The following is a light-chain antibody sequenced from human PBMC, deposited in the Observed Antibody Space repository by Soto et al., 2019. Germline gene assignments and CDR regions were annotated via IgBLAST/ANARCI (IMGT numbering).Light chain of an antibody. J-gene: IGKJ2*01. Sequence: EIVLTQSPGTLSLSPGERATLSCRASQSVSSSYLAWYQQKPGQAPRLLIYDASSRATGIPDRFSGSGSRTDFTLTISRLEPEDSAVYFCQQYGSSPYTFGQGPKLEIK. CDR1: QSVSSSY. CDR3: QQYGSSPYT. V-gene: IGKV3-20*01. CDR2: DAS.